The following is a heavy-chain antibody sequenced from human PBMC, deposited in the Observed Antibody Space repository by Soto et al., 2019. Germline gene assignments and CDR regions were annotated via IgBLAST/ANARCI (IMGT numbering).Heavy chain of an antibody. J-gene: IGHJ6*02. CDR1: CFTGRSNY. V-gene: IGHV3-53*01. CDR3: ARDPLGRGLYSGYDYWDQHSGMDV. D-gene: IGHD5-12*01. Sequence: LXLSFAASCFTGRSNYMSWVRQAPVKGLEWVSGIYSGGSTYYADSVKGRFTISRDDSKNTLYLQMNSLRAEDTAVYYCARDPLGRGLYSGYDYWDQHSGMDVWGQGTTVTVSS. CDR2: IYSGGST.